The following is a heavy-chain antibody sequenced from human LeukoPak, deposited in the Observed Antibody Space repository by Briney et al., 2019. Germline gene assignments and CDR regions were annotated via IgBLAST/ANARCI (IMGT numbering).Heavy chain of an antibody. CDR2: ISYDGSNR. Sequence: PGRSLRLSCAASGFTFSSYGMHWVRQAPGKGLEWVAVISYDGSNRYYADSVKGRFTISRDNSKNTLYLQMNSLRAEDTAVYYCARTRDLGPDYWGQGTLVTVSS. J-gene: IGHJ4*02. CDR3: ARTRDLGPDY. D-gene: IGHD1-26*01. CDR1: GFTFSSYG. V-gene: IGHV3-30*03.